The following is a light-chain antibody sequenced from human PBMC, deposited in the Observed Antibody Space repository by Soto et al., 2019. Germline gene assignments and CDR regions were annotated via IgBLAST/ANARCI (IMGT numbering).Light chain of an antibody. J-gene: IGKJ2*01. CDR3: QQYGSSPYT. CDR1: QSVRNSY. V-gene: IGKV3-20*01. Sequence: EIRLTQSPGTLSLSPGERATLSCRASQSVRNSYLAWYQQKPGQAPRLLIYGASGRATGIPDRFSGSGSGTDFTLTISRLEPEEFAVYYFQQYGSSPYTFGQGTKLEI. CDR2: GAS.